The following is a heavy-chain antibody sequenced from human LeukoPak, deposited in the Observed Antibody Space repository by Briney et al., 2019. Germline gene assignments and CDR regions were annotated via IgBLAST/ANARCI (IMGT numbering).Heavy chain of an antibody. CDR2: ISGSGGST. CDR3: AEDPVAAAGPIYFDY. CDR1: GFTFSSYA. Sequence: GGSLRLSCAASGFTFSSYAMSWVRQAPGKGLEWVSAISGSGGSTYYADSVKGRFTISRDNSKNTLYLQMYSLRAEDTAVYYCAEDPVAAAGPIYFDYWGQGTLVTVSS. J-gene: IGHJ4*02. V-gene: IGHV3-23*01. D-gene: IGHD6-13*01.